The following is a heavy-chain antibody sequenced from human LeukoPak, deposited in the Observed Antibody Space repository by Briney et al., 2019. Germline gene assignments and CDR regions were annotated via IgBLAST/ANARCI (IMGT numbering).Heavy chain of an antibody. CDR2: IYYSGST. CDR3: ARAPGIAAAGTHFDF. CDR1: GGSLSSYY. D-gene: IGHD6-13*01. Sequence: PSGTLSLTCTVSGGSLSSYYWSWVRQPPGRGLEWVGYIYYSGSTTYYASLKSRVTISVDTSKNQFSLQLSSVTAADTAVYYCARAPGIAAAGTHFDFWGQGTLVTVSP. V-gene: IGHV4-59*01. J-gene: IGHJ4*02.